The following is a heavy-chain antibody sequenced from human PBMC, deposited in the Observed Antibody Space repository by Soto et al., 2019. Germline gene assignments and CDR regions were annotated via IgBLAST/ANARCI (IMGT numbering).Heavy chain of an antibody. CDR1: GFTFSSYA. J-gene: IGHJ3*02. V-gene: IGHV3-30-3*01. CDR2: ISYDGSNK. D-gene: IGHD1-26*01. CDR3: AKVGSHSGSHYKAFDI. Sequence: PGGSLRLSCAASGFTFSSYAMHWVRQAPGKGLEWVAVISYDGSNKYYADSVKGRFTISRDNSKNTLYLQMNSLRAEDTAVFFCAKVGSHSGSHYKAFDIWGQGTTVTVSS.